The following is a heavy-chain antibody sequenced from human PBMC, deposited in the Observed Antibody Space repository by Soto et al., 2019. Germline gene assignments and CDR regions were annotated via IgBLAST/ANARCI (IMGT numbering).Heavy chain of an antibody. J-gene: IGHJ3*02. D-gene: IGHD2-2*01. CDR3: ARDRGVCSSTSCYSARDAFDI. CDR2: IKQDGSEK. V-gene: IGHV3-7*01. CDR1: GFTFSGYW. Sequence: PGGSLRLSCAASGFTFSGYWMSWVRQAPGKGLEWVANIKQDGSEKYYVDSVKGRFTISRDNAKNSLYLLMNSLRAEDTAVYYCARDRGVCSSTSCYSARDAFDIWGQGTMVTVSS.